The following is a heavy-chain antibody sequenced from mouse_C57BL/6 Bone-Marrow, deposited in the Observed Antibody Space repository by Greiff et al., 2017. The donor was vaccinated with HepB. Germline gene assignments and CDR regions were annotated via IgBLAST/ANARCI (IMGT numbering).Heavy chain of an antibody. CDR2: INPGSGGT. J-gene: IGHJ1*03. D-gene: IGHD2-5*01. V-gene: IGHV1-54*01. CDR1: GYAFTNYL. Sequence: QVQLQQSGAELVRPGTSVKVSCKASGYAFTNYLIEGVKQRPGQGLEWIGVINPGSGGTNYNEKFKGKATLTADKSSSTAYMQLSSLTSEDSAVYFCARWGSNYGWYFDVWGTGTTVTVSS. CDR3: ARWGSNYGWYFDV.